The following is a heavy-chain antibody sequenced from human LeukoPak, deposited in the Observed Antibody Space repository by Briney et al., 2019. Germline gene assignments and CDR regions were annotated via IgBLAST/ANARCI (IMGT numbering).Heavy chain of an antibody. V-gene: IGHV3-23*01. D-gene: IGHD1-14*01. CDR3: ANLAYGAVRKPYFDY. J-gene: IGHJ4*02. Sequence: GGSLRLSCAASGFTFSSYAMSWVRQAPGKGLEWVSAISGSGGSTYYADSVKGRFTISRDNSKNTLYLQMNSLRAEDTAVYYCANLAYGAVRKPYFDYWGQGTLVTVSS. CDR2: ISGSGGST. CDR1: GFTFSSYA.